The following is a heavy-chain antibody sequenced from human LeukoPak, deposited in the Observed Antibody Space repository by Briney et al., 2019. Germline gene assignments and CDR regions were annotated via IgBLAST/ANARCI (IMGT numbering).Heavy chain of an antibody. CDR2: IHSRGTT. CDR1: GVSITSYY. CDR3: ARDEYGDFQGFDF. J-gene: IGHJ4*02. V-gene: IGHV4-59*13. Sequence: SETLSLTCSVSGVSITSYYWNWIRQSPGKGLEWLGNIHSRGTTNYNPSLKSRVTLSLDTSKSQFALKVTSVTAADTAVYYCARDEYGDFQGFDFWGQGTRVTVSS. D-gene: IGHD4-17*01.